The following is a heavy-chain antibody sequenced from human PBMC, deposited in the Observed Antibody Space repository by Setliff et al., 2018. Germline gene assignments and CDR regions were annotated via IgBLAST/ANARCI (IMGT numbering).Heavy chain of an antibody. Sequence: TLSLTCTVSGDSISSGSYHWSWIRKPAGKGLEWIGRIHPSGSTNYNPSLKSRVTISVDTSKNQFSLKVSSVTAADTAVYYCARTTGSSHNWLDPWGPGTLVTVSS. V-gene: IGHV4-61*02. D-gene: IGHD1-1*01. CDR2: IHPSGST. CDR3: ARTTGSSHNWLDP. J-gene: IGHJ5*02. CDR1: GDSISSGSYH.